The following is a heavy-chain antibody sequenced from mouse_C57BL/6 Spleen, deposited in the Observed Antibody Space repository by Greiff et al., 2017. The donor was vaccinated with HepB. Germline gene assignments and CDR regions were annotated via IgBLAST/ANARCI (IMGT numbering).Heavy chain of an antibody. CDR1: GFTFSSYA. CDR3: ARDSSGYNY. J-gene: IGHJ2*01. V-gene: IGHV5-4*01. D-gene: IGHD3-2*02. CDR2: ISDGGSYT. Sequence: EVKLVESGGGLVKPGGSLKLSCAASGFTFSSYAMSWVRQTPEKRLEWVATISDGGSYTYYPDNVKGRFTISRDNAKNNLYLQMRHLKSEDTAMYYCARDSSGYNYWGQGTTLTVSS.